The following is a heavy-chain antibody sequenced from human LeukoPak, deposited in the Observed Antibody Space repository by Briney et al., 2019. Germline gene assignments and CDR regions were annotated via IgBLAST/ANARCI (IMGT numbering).Heavy chain of an antibody. V-gene: IGHV4-59*01. CDR2: LDYSGST. CDR3: ARDEDSAYGSGSYLS. Sequence: PSETLSLTCTVSGGSISGYYWSWIRQPPGKGLEWIGYLDYSGSTNYNPPLKSRVTLSVDTSKDQVALKLSSMTAADTAVYYCARDEDSAYGSGSYLSWGQGTLVTVSS. CDR1: GGSISGYY. D-gene: IGHD3-10*01. J-gene: IGHJ5*02.